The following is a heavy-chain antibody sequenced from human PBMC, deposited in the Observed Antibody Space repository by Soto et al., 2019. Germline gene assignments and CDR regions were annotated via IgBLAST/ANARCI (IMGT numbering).Heavy chain of an antibody. CDR3: ARVWGYCSGGYCWSILDP. CDR1: GFTFSRYG. D-gene: IGHD2-15*01. J-gene: IGHJ5*02. CDR2: ISNDGGNK. Sequence: QFQLVESGGGVVQPGRSLRLSCAASGFTFSRYGMHWVRQAPGMGLEWVAVISNDGGNKYYADSVKGRFTISRDNSKSTIFLQMNSLRPEDKAIYYCARVWGYCSGGYCWSILDPWGQGTLVTVSS. V-gene: IGHV3-30-3*01.